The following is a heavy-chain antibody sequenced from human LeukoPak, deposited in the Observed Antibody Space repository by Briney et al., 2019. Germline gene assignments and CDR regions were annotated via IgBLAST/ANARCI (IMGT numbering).Heavy chain of an antibody. D-gene: IGHD6-13*01. CDR3: ARVKGNSSSWYLRY. J-gene: IGHJ4*02. Sequence: SGTLSLTLAVSGYFLSNGFYWGWIPQPPGKGPEWIGSIYHSGSTYYNPSLKSRVTISVDTSKNQFSLKLSSVTAADTAVYYCARVKGNSSSWYLRYWGQGTLVTVSS. CDR1: GYFLSNGFY. CDR2: IYHSGST. V-gene: IGHV4-38-2*01.